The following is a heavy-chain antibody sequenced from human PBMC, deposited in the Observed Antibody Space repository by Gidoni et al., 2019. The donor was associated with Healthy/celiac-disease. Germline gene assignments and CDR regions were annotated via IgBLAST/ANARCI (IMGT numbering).Heavy chain of an antibody. CDR1: GGTFSSYA. CDR2: IIPIFGTA. J-gene: IGHJ6*03. CDR3: ATREADIVVVPAAGYYYYMDV. V-gene: IGHV1-69*01. Sequence: QVQLVQSGAEVKKPGSSEKVSCKASGGTFSSYAISCVRQAPGQGLEWMGGIIPIFGTANYAQKFQGRVTITADESTSTAYMELSSLRSEDTAVYSCATREADIVVVPAAGYYYYMDVWGKGTTVTVSS. D-gene: IGHD2-2*01.